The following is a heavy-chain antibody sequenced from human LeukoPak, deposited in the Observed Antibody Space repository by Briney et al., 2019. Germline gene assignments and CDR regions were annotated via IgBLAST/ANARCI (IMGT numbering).Heavy chain of an antibody. CDR1: GFTFSSYW. CDR2: INQDGSEN. J-gene: IGHJ4*02. V-gene: IGHV3-7*01. D-gene: IGHD6-13*01. CDR3: VRAGGSSWSDF. Sequence: GGSLRLSCADSGFTFSSYWMSWVRQSPGKGLEWVANINQDGSENHYVDSVKGRFTISRDNAKNSVFVQMNGLRVEDTAVYYSVRAGGSSWSDFWGQGTLVTVSS.